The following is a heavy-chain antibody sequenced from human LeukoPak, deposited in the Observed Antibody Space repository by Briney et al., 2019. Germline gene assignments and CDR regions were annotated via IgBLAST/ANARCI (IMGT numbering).Heavy chain of an antibody. Sequence: GASVTVSCTASGYTFTSYAMHWVRQAPGQRLEWMGWINAGNGNTKYSQKFQGRVTITRDTSASTAYMELSSLRSEDTAVYYCVRDSFGGYYYDSSGYPHAFDIWGQGTMVTVSS. CDR3: VRDSFGGYYYDSSGYPHAFDI. D-gene: IGHD3-22*01. CDR2: INAGNGNT. J-gene: IGHJ3*02. CDR1: GYTFTSYA. V-gene: IGHV1-3*01.